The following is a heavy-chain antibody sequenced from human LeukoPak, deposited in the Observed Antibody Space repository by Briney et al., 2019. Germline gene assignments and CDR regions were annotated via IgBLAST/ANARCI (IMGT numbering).Heavy chain of an antibody. CDR2: IYYSGST. V-gene: IGHV4-59*01. J-gene: IGHJ6*03. CDR1: GGSIRSYY. CDR3: ARGSHRDDYYYMDV. D-gene: IGHD3-3*01. Sequence: SETLSLTCTVSGGSIRSYYWSWIRQPAGKGLEWIGYIYYSGSTNYNPSLKSRVTISVDTSKNQFSLKLSSVTAADTAVYYCARGSHRDDYYYMDVWGKGTTVTVPS.